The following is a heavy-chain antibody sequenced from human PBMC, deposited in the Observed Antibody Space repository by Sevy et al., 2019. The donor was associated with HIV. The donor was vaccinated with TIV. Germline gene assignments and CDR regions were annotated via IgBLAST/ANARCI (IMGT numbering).Heavy chain of an antibody. CDR1: RFTFSTYV. V-gene: IGHV3-33*08. CDR3: ASEAGYGTDSRPFDY. Sequence: GGSLRLSCVASRFTFSTYVMHWVRQAPGKGLEWVAVIWHDGNSEYYADSVRGRFTISRDESKSTLYLQMNSLRPEDTALYYCASEAGYGTDSRPFDYWGQGTLVTVSS. J-gene: IGHJ4*02. D-gene: IGHD5-12*01. CDR2: IWHDGNSE.